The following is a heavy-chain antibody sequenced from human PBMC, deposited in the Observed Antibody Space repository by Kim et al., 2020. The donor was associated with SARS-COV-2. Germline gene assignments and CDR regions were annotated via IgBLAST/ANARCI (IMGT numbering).Heavy chain of an antibody. Sequence: GGSLRLSCAASGFTFSSYEMNWVRQAPGKGLEWVSYISSSGSTIYYADSVKGRFTISRDNAKNSLYLQMNSLRAEDTAVYYCARPIYYYDSSGYGGSDIWGQGTMVTVSS. CDR2: ISSSGSTI. CDR1: GFTFSSYE. D-gene: IGHD3-22*01. V-gene: IGHV3-48*03. CDR3: ARPIYYYDSSGYGGSDI. J-gene: IGHJ3*02.